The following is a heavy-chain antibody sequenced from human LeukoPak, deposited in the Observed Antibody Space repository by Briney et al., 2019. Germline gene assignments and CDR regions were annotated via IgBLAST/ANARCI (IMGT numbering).Heavy chain of an antibody. D-gene: IGHD2-15*01. CDR1: GFTYSNYA. V-gene: IGHV3-7*01. CDR2: IKQHGSEK. J-gene: IGHJ4*02. CDR3: ARPYCDGGSCYDY. Sequence: GGSLRLSCVASGFTYSNYAMSWVRQAPGKGLEWVANIKQHGSEKYYVDSVKGRFTISRDNAKNSLYLQMNSLRAEDTAVYYCARPYCDGGSCYDYWGQGTLVTVSS.